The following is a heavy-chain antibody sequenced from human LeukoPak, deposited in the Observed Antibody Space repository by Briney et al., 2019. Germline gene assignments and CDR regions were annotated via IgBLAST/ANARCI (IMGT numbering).Heavy chain of an antibody. V-gene: IGHV4-61*02. CDR2: IYTSGST. D-gene: IGHD1-26*01. CDR3: ARFRSGSYSVMPFDY. Sequence: SETLSLTCTVSGGSISSGSYYWSWIRQPAGKGLEWIGRIYTSGSTNYNPSLKSRVTISLDTSKNQFSLKLSSVTGADTAVYYCARFRSGSYSVMPFDYWGQGILVTVSS. CDR1: GGSISSGSYY. J-gene: IGHJ4*02.